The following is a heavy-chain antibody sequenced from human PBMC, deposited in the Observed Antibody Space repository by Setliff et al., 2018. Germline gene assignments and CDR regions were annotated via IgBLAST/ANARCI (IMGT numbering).Heavy chain of an antibody. Sequence: PSETLSLTCAVYGGSFSGYYWSWIRQPPGKGLEWIGEINHSGSTNYNPSLKSRVTISVDTSKNQFSLKLSSVTAADTAVYYCARGGYSYGHHYYYYMDVGGKGTTVTVSS. J-gene: IGHJ6*03. CDR2: INHSGST. CDR1: GGSFSGYY. D-gene: IGHD5-18*01. V-gene: IGHV4-34*01. CDR3: ARGGYSYGHHYYYYMDV.